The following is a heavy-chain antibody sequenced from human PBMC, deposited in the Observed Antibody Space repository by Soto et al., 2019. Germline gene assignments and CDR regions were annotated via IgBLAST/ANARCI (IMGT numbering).Heavy chain of an antibody. Sequence: APVKVSCKASGYTFTSYGISWVRQDPGQGLEWMGWISAYNGNTNYAQKLQGRVTMTTDTSTSTAYMELRSLRSDDTAVYYCARDRDVATITFSLGLFDYWGQGTLVTVSS. V-gene: IGHV1-18*01. J-gene: IGHJ4*02. CDR2: ISAYNGNT. D-gene: IGHD5-12*01. CDR3: ARDRDVATITFSLGLFDY. CDR1: GYTFTSYG.